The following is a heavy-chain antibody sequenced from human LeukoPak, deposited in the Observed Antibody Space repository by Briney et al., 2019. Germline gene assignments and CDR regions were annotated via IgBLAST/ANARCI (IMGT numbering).Heavy chain of an antibody. CDR3: ANQWIAVAGYFDY. J-gene: IGHJ4*02. CDR1: GFTFSSYA. CDR2: ISGSGGST. V-gene: IGHV3-23*01. Sequence: GGSLRLSCAASGFTFSSYAMNWVCQAPGKGLEWVSAISGSGGSTYYADSVKGRFTISRDNSKNTLYLQMNSLRAEDTAVYYCANQWIAVAGYFDYWGQGTLVTVSS. D-gene: IGHD6-19*01.